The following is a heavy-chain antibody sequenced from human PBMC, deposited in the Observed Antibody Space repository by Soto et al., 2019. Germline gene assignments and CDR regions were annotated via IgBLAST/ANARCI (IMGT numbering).Heavy chain of an antibody. D-gene: IGHD3-3*02. CDR1: GDSINSATDY. CDR2: IYYSGTT. Sequence: LHTLCLTCTVAGDSINSATDYCIRKQQPPGKGLEWIGYIYYSGTTKYNPSLKSRVTISLDTSRNQFSLTLNSVTAADTAVYYCASQKLDVPAFFDYRSQGTLVTVSS. CDR3: ASQKLDVPAFFDY. J-gene: IGHJ4*02. V-gene: IGHV4-61*01.